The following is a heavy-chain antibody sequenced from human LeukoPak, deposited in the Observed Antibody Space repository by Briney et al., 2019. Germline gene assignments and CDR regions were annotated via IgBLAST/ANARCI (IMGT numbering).Heavy chain of an antibody. CDR1: GFTFSSYG. Sequence: HPGGSLRLSCAASGFTFSSYGMHWVRQAPGKGLEWVAVISYDGSNKYYADSVKGRFTISRDNSKNTLYLQMNSLRAEDTAVYYCAKSQLAVAGDFDYWGQGTLVTVSS. J-gene: IGHJ4*02. V-gene: IGHV3-30*18. D-gene: IGHD6-19*01. CDR3: AKSQLAVAGDFDY. CDR2: ISYDGSNK.